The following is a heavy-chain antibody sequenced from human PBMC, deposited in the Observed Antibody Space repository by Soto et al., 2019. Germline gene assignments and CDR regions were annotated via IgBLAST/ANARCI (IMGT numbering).Heavy chain of an antibody. CDR3: AKDQQKNRAFDI. CDR2: ISGSGGST. Sequence: PGGSLRLSXAAFGFTFSSYAMSWVRQAPGKGLEWASAISGSGGSTYYADSVKGRFTISRDNSKNTLYLQMNSLRAEDTAAYYCAKDQQKNRAFDIWGQGTMVTVS. V-gene: IGHV3-23*01. CDR1: GFTFSSYA. J-gene: IGHJ3*02.